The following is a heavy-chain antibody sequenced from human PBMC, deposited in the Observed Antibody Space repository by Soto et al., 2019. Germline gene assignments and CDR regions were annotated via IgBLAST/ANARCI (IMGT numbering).Heavy chain of an antibody. D-gene: IGHD2-2*01. J-gene: IGHJ4*02. CDR3: AREDSIIIPAVSDF. Sequence: LRLSCTVSGFAFNNYGINWVRQAPGKGLDWVSSISKSDYTYYSDSVKGRFAISRDNAKSSVSLQMNTLRVEDTAVYYCAREDSIIIPAVSDFWGQGALVTVSS. CDR1: GFAFNNYG. V-gene: IGHV3-21*01. CDR2: ISKSDYT.